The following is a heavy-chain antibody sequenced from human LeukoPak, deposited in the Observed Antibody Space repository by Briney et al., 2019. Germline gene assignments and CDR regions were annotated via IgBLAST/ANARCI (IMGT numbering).Heavy chain of an antibody. Sequence: AGGSLRLSCAASGFTFSSYAMSWVRQAPGKGLEWVSAISGSGGSTYYADSVKGRFTISRDNSKNTLYLQMNSLRAEDMAVYYCAKDISGWYGSFAFDIWGQGTMVTVSS. CDR3: AKDISGWYGSFAFDI. J-gene: IGHJ3*02. CDR1: GFTFSSYA. V-gene: IGHV3-23*01. D-gene: IGHD6-19*01. CDR2: ISGSGGST.